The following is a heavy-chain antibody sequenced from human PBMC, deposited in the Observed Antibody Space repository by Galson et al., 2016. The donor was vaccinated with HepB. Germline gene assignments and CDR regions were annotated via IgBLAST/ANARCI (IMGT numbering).Heavy chain of an antibody. J-gene: IGHJ4*02. Sequence: SLRLSCAASGFTFSSYAMHWVRQAPGKGLEWVSGISGSGGSTYYADSVKGRFTISRDNSKNTLYVQMNSLRAEDTAVYYCAKGYGLFEYWGQGTLVTVSS. D-gene: IGHD1-14*01. V-gene: IGHV3-23*01. CDR1: GFTFSSYA. CDR2: ISGSGGST. CDR3: AKGYGLFEY.